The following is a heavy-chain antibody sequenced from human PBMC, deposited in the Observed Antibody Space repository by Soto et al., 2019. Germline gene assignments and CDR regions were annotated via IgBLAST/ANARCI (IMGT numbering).Heavy chain of an antibody. D-gene: IGHD1-26*01. CDR3: ARGGKWELLLRL. V-gene: IGHV3-33*01. J-gene: IGHJ4*02. Sequence: QVQLVESGEGVVRPGTSLRLSCEGSGFSFSDYGMNWVRQAPGKGLEWVAVIWYDGSVRRYADSVKGRFTISRDISKNTLYLQMNSLRVEDTAVYFCARGGKWELLLRLWGQGTLVTVSS. CDR1: GFSFSDYG. CDR2: IWYDGSVR.